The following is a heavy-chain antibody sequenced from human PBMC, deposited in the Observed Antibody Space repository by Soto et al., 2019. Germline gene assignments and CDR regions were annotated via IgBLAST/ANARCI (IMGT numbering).Heavy chain of an antibody. J-gene: IGHJ2*01. CDR1: GFTFSSYA. CDR2: ISASGSSP. V-gene: IGHV3-23*01. CDR3: AKTIMRGFRYWYFDL. D-gene: IGHD5-12*01. Sequence: DVQLLGSGGDLVQPGGSLRLSCAASGFTFSSYAMTWVRQTPGKGLEWVSGISASGSSPYYADSVKGRFTISRDNSRSTLYLQMNSLRAEDTAVYYCAKTIMRGFRYWYFDLWGRGTLVTVSS.